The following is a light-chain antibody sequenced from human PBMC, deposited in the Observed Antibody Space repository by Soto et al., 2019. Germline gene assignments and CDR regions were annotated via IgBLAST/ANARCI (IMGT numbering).Light chain of an antibody. CDR2: DVT. Sequence: QSALTQPRSVSGSPGQSVTISCTGTSSDVGRYNYVSWYQQHPGKAPKLIIYDVTKRPSGVPDRFSGSKSGNTASLTISGLQAEDEVDYYCCSYTSSSTLVVFGGGTQLTVL. V-gene: IGLV2-11*01. J-gene: IGLJ2*01. CDR3: CSYTSSSTLVV. CDR1: SSDVGRYNY.